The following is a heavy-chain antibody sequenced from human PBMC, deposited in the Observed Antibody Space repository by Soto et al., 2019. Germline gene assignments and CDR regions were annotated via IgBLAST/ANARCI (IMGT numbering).Heavy chain of an antibody. D-gene: IGHD3-10*01. CDR1: GYTFTSYY. V-gene: IGHV1-46*01. CDR2: INPSGGST. J-gene: IGHJ4*02. Sequence: QVQLVQSGAEVKKPGASVKVSCKASGYTFTSYYMYWVRQAPGQGLEWMGIINPSGGSTSYAQKFQGRVTMTRDTSTSTVYMELSSLRSEDTAVYYCARDFPDYYGSGSYRANFDYWGQGTLVTVSS. CDR3: ARDFPDYYGSGSYRANFDY.